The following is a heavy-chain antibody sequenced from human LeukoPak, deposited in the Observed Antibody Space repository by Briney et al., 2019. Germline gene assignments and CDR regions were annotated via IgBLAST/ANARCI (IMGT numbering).Heavy chain of an antibody. CDR1: GGSFSGYY. CDR2: INHSGST. V-gene: IGHV4-34*01. D-gene: IGHD6-19*01. J-gene: IGHJ1*01. Sequence: SETLSLTCAVYGGSFSGYYWSWIRQPPGKGLEWIGEINHSGSTNYNPSLKSRVTISVDTSKNQFSLKLSSVTAADTAVYYCARGPRYSSGWAAEYFQHWGQGTLVTVSS. CDR3: ARGPRYSSGWAAEYFQH.